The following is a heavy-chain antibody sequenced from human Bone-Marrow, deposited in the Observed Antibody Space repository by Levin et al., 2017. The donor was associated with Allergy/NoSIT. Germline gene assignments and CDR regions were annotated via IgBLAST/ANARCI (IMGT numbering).Heavy chain of an antibody. CDR2: IKSKTDGGTT. J-gene: IGHJ4*02. V-gene: IGHV3-15*01. CDR1: GFTFSNAW. CDR3: TTGGLTRRGYSGYETLYYFDY. Sequence: PGGSLRLSCAASGFTFSNAWMSWVRQAPGKGLEWVGRIKSKTDGGTTDYAAPVKGRFTISRDDSKNTLYLQMNSLKTEDTAVYYCTTGGLTRRGYSGYETLYYFDYWGQGTLVTVSS. D-gene: IGHD5-12*01.